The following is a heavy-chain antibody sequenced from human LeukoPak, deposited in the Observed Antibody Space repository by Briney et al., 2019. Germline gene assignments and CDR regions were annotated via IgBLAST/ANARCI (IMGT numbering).Heavy chain of an antibody. D-gene: IGHD3-10*01. CDR2: INHSGST. CDR3: ARAVGGDGSGSL. CDR1: GGSFSGYY. V-gene: IGHV4-34*01. Sequence: SETLSLTCAVYGGSFSGYYWSWIRQPPGKGLEWIGEINHSGSTNYNPSLKSRVTMSVDMSTRQISLKLSSVTAADTAVYYCARAVGGDGSGSLWGQGTLVTVSS. J-gene: IGHJ4*02.